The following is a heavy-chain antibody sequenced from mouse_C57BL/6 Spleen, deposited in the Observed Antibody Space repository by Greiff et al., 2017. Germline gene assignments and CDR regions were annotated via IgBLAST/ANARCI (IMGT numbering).Heavy chain of an antibody. D-gene: IGHD1-1*01. CDR3: AGYYYYADFAY. CDR1: GYTFTSYW. CDR2: IHPNSGST. V-gene: IGHV1-64*01. J-gene: IGHJ3*01. Sequence: QVHVKQPGAELVKPGASVKLSCKASGYTFTSYWMHWVKQRPGQGLEWIGMIHPNSGSTNYNEKFKSKATLTVDKSSSTAYMQLSSLTSEDSAVYYCAGYYYYADFAYWGQGTLVTVSA.